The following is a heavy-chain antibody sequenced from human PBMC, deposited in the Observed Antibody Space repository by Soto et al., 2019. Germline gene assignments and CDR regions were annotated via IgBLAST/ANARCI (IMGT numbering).Heavy chain of an antibody. CDR3: ARDYYDSSGYYGPTYYYYGMDV. Sequence: ASVKVSSKASGYIFTSYCISWVRQAPGQGLERMGWISAYNGNTNYAQKLQGRVTMTTDTSTSTAYMELRSLRSDDTAVYYCARDYYDSSGYYGPTYYYYGMDVWGQGTTVTVSS. J-gene: IGHJ6*02. V-gene: IGHV1-18*01. D-gene: IGHD3-22*01. CDR1: GYIFTSYC. CDR2: ISAYNGNT.